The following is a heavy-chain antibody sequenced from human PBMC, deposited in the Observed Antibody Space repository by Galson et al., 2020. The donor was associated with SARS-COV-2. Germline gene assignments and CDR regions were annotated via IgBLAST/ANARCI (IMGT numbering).Heavy chain of an antibody. V-gene: IGHV4-39*01. Sequence: SETLSLTCTVSGGSISSSSYHWAWIRQPPGKGLEWIGYIYFSGTTYYNPSLKSRVTVSVDTSKNQFSLMLNSVTAADTAVYYCARHFGNSFDYWGQGTLVAVSS. J-gene: IGHJ4*02. CDR1: GGSISSSSYH. CDR2: IYFSGTT. CDR3: ARHFGNSFDY. D-gene: IGHD3-3*01.